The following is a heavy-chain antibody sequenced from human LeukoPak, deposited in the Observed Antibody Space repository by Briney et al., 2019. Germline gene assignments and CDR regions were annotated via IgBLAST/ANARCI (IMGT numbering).Heavy chain of an antibody. J-gene: IGHJ4*02. CDR1: GEYFSTYY. CDR2: INHSGST. CDR3: ARVGDSSGYYYYLDY. D-gene: IGHD3-22*01. V-gene: IGHV4-34*01. Sequence: SETLSLTCTVYGEYFSTYYYSWIRQPPGKGLEWIGEINHSGSTNYNPSLKSRVTISEDTSKNQFSLKLSSVTAADTAVYYCARVGDSSGYYYYLDYWGQGTLVTVSS.